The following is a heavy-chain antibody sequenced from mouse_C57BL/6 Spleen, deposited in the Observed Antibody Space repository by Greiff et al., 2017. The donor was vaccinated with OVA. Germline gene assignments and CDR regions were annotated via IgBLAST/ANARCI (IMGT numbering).Heavy chain of an antibody. D-gene: IGHD2-5*01. CDR1: GYTFTSYW. J-gene: IGHJ2*01. Sequence: QVQLKESGTELVKPGASVKLSCKASGYTFTSYWMHWVKQRPGQGLEWIGNINPSNGGTNYNEKFKSKATLTVDKSSSTAYMQLSSLTSEDSAVYYCARYHSNLYYFDYWGQGTTLTVSS. CDR2: INPSNGGT. CDR3: ARYHSNLYYFDY. V-gene: IGHV1-53*01.